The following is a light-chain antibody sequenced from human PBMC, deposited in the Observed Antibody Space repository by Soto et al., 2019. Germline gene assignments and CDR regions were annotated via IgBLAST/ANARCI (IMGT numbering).Light chain of an antibody. CDR1: QGISSY. CDR3: QQYNSYSRT. V-gene: IGKV1-8*01. CDR2: AAS. J-gene: IGKJ1*01. Sequence: AIRMTQSPSSFSASTGDRVTITCRASQGISSYLAWYQQKPGKAPKLLIYAASTLQSGVPSRFSGSGSGTDFTLTISCLQSEDFATYYCQQYNSYSRTFGQGTKVDI.